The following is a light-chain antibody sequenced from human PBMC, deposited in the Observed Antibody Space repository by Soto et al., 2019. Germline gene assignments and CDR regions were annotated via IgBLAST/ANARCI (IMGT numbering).Light chain of an antibody. J-gene: IGLJ2*01. CDR2: DTS. CDR3: LLSYSGGRYVV. Sequence: QAVVTQAPSLTVSPGGTVTLTCGSSTGPVTSSHYPYWFQQRPGQAPRTLIYDTSNKHSWTPARFSGSLLGGKGALTLSGAQPEDEADYYCLLSYSGGRYVVFGGGTQLTVL. V-gene: IGLV7-46*01. CDR1: TGPVTSSHY.